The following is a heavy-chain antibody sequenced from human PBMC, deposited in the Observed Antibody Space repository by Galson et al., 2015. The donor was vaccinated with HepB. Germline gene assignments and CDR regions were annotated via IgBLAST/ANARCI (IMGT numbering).Heavy chain of an antibody. CDR1: GYTFTGYY. J-gene: IGHJ4*02. CDR2: INPNSGGT. Sequence: SVKVSCKASGYTFTGYYMHWVRQAPGQGLEWMGWINPNSGGTNYAQKFQGWVTMTRDTSISTAYMELSRLRYDDTAVYYCARARYCSSTSCYTGFDYWGQGTLVTVSS. D-gene: IGHD2-2*02. CDR3: ARARYCSSTSCYTGFDY. V-gene: IGHV1-2*04.